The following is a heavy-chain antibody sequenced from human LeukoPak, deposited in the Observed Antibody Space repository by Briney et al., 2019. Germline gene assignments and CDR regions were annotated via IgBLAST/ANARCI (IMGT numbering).Heavy chain of an antibody. D-gene: IGHD6-13*01. CDR2: INHSGST. CDR3: ARHGLSSRYNWFDP. CDR1: GGSFSGYY. Sequence: KSSETLSLTCAVYGGSFSGYYWSWIRQPPGKGLEWIGEINHSGSTNYNPSLKSRVTISVDTSKNQFSLKLSSVTAADTAVYYCARHGLSSRYNWFDPWGQGTLVTVSS. V-gene: IGHV4-34*01. J-gene: IGHJ5*02.